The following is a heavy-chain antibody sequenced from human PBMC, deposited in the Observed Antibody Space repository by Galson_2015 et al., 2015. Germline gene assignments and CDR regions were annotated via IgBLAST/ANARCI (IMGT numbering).Heavy chain of an antibody. V-gene: IGHV1-69*13. D-gene: IGHD2-21*02. CDR1: GGTFSSYA. CDR2: IIPIFGTA. CDR3: ARGSLEYCGGDCNTGPFGFDY. J-gene: IGHJ4*02. Sequence: SVKVSCKASGGTFSSYAISWVRQAPGQGLEWMGGIIPIFGTANYAQKFQGRVTITADESTSTAYMELSSLRSEDTAVYYCARGSLEYCGGDCNTGPFGFDYWGQGTLVTVSS.